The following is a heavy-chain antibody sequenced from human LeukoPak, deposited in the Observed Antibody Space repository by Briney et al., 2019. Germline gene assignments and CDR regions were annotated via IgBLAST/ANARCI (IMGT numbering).Heavy chain of an antibody. J-gene: IGHJ4*02. CDR3: ARDRKSTWSFDY. V-gene: IGHV3-30*03. CDR2: ISHDGNNK. CDR1: GFTFSSYG. D-gene: IGHD6-13*01. Sequence: PGRSLRLSCAASGFTFSSYGVHWVRQAPGKGLEWVAVISHDGNNKHYADSVKGRFTISRDNSKNTLYLQMNSLRPEDTAVYSCARDRKSTWSFDYWGQGILVTVSS.